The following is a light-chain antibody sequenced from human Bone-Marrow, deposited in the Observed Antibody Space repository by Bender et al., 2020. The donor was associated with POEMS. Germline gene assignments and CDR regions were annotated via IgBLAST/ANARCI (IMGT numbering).Light chain of an antibody. V-gene: IGLV4-60*03. CDR3: ETWDSDIVF. J-gene: IGLJ2*01. Sequence: HQKQPGRAPRYLMKLQDNGNYNTGSGVPDRFSGSSSGAERYLTISNLQSEDEAEYYCETWDSDIVFFGGGTKLTVL. CDR2: LQDNGNY.